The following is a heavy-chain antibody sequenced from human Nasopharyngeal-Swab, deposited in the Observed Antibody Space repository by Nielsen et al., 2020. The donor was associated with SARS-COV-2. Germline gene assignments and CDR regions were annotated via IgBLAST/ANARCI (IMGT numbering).Heavy chain of an antibody. V-gene: IGHV3-30*03. CDR3: ARLGPLATVTDDY. Sequence: GESLKISCAASGFTFSSYGMHRVRQAPGKGLEWVAVISYDGSNKYYADSVKGRFTISRDNAKNSLYLQMNSLRAEDTAVYYCARLGPLATVTDDYWGQGTLVTVSS. J-gene: IGHJ4*02. CDR1: GFTFSSYG. D-gene: IGHD4-17*01. CDR2: ISYDGSNK.